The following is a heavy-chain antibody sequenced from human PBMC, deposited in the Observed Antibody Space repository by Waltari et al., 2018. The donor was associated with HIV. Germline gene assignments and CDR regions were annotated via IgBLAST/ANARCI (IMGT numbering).Heavy chain of an antibody. CDR1: GESFTGNY. CDR2: INHSGST. Sequence: QVQLKQWGAGLLKPSATLSLTCAVYGESFTGNYWTWIRQPPGKGLGWIGKINHSGSTTYSPSLKSRVTISLDTSKNQFSLELNSVTAADTAVYYCARGPGNDSSGRYRSAKYFDHWGQGIRVTVSS. J-gene: IGHJ4*02. D-gene: IGHD3-22*01. V-gene: IGHV4-34*02. CDR3: ARGPGNDSSGRYRSAKYFDH.